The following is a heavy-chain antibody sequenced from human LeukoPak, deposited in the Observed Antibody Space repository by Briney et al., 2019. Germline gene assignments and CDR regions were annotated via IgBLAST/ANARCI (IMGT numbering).Heavy chain of an antibody. CDR1: GFTFKTYE. CDR2: IGSGGSPI. V-gene: IGHV3-48*03. CDR3: VRCYYNYGMDV. J-gene: IGHJ6*01. Sequence: GGSLRLSCAASGFTFKTYEMNWVRQAPGKGLEWVSYIGSGGSPIYYADSVRGRFTISRDDAKSSLYLQMKSPRAEDTAIYYCVRCYYNYGMDVWGQGTTVTVSS.